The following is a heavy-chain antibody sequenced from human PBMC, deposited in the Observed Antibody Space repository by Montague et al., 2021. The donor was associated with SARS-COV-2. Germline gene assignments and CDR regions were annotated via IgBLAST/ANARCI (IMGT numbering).Heavy chain of an antibody. Sequence: SETLSLTCTVSGDSISRSNYYWGWIRQSPGKGLEWIGSIYYRGSTYYNPSLKSRVTMSVDTSKSQFSLNLSSATAADTAIYYCAGHRVAYWYFDLWGRGTLVTVSS. CDR3: AGHRVAYWYFDL. D-gene: IGHD2-15*01. CDR1: GDSISRSNYY. CDR2: IYYRGST. V-gene: IGHV4-39*01. J-gene: IGHJ2*01.